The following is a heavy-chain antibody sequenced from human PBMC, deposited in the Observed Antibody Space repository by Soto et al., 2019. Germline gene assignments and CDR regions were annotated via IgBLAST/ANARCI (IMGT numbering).Heavy chain of an antibody. D-gene: IGHD2-15*01. CDR3: ARVVVRRWRNFYY. Sequence: PSETLSLTCAVSSGSISSSNWWSWVRQPPGKGLEWIGEIYHSGSTNYNPSLKSRVTISVDKSKNQFSLKLSSVTAADTAVYYCARVVVRRWRNFYYWGQGTLVTVAS. V-gene: IGHV4-4*02. CDR1: SGSISSSNW. J-gene: IGHJ4*02. CDR2: IYHSGST.